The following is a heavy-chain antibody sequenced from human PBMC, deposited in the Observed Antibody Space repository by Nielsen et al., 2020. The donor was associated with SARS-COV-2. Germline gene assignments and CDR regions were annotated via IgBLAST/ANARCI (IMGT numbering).Heavy chain of an antibody. J-gene: IGHJ6*03. CDR3: ARGDLVVVPSPLLGLGPIFYYFCLDV. V-gene: IGHV4-34*01. Sequence: SETLSLTCAVYGGSFSAYSWTWIRQSPGKGLDWIGEVTDSGSTKYSPSLKSRVTISADTSKNQISLKLTSVTAADTADYFCARGDLVVVPSPLLGLGPIFYYFCLDVWGKGTTVIVSS. CDR1: GGSFSAYS. D-gene: IGHD2-2*02. CDR2: VTDSGST.